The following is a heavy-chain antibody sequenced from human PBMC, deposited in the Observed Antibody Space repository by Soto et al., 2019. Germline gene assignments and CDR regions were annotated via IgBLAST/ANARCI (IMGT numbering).Heavy chain of an antibody. V-gene: IGHV5-10-1*01. CDR1: GYSFTSYW. J-gene: IGHJ6*02. Sequence: PGESLKISCKGSGYSFTSYWISWVRQMPGKGLEWMGRIDPSDSYTNYSPSFQGHVTISADKSISTAYLQWSSLKASDTAMYYCARSKGYCSSTSRLRLLYYYYGMVVWGQGTTVTVSS. CDR2: IDPSDSYT. D-gene: IGHD2-2*01. CDR3: ARSKGYCSSTSRLRLLYYYYGMVV.